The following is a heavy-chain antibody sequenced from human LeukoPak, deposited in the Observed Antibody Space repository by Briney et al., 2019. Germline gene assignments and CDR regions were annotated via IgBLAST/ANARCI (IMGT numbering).Heavy chain of an antibody. D-gene: IGHD1-26*01. V-gene: IGHV3-64*01. CDR2: ISSNGGST. Sequence: GGSLRLSCAASGFTFSSYAMHWVRQAPGKGLEYVSAISSNGGSTYYANSVEGRFTISRDNSKNTLYLQMGSLRAEDMAVYYCARAKSGSYFCYYGMDVWGQGTTVTVSS. J-gene: IGHJ6*02. CDR3: ARAKSGSYFCYYGMDV. CDR1: GFTFSSYA.